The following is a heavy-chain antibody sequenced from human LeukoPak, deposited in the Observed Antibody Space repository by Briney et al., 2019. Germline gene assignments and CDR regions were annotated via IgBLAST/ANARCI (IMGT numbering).Heavy chain of an antibody. CDR1: GFTLSSYS. Sequence: GGSLRLPCAASGFTLSSYSMNWVRQAPGKGLEWVSSISSSSSYIYYADSVKGRFTISRDNAKNSLYLQMNSLRAEDTAVYYCARGGSKDYDYVWGSYRPSDFDYWGQGTLVTVSS. V-gene: IGHV3-21*01. D-gene: IGHD3-16*02. CDR2: ISSSSSYI. CDR3: ARGGSKDYDYVWGSYRPSDFDY. J-gene: IGHJ4*02.